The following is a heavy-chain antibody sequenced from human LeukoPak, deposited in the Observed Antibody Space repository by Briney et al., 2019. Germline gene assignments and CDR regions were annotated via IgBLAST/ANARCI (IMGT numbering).Heavy chain of an antibody. Sequence: PSETLSLTCLVSSASIFGTYYHWGWIRQPPGKGLEWIGTFYYSGSTFYNPSLKSRVTISVDTSKSHFSLRLTSVTATDTAVYYCATANGNALDVWGPGTLVTVSS. D-gene: IGHD1-26*01. V-gene: IGHV4-39*01. J-gene: IGHJ3*01. CDR3: ATANGNALDV. CDR2: FYYSGST. CDR1: SASIFGTYYH.